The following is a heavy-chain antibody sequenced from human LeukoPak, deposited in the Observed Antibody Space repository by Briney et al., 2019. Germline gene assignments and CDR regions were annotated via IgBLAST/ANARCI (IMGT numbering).Heavy chain of an antibody. CDR2: IGSSSSPI. Sequence: GGSLRLSCAASGFTVITNDMTWVRQAPEKGLEWVSYIGSSSSPIYYADSVKGRFTISRDNAKNSLYLQMDSLRAEDTAVYYCARDQAYSFDYWGQGTLVTVSS. D-gene: IGHD4-11*01. CDR3: ARDQAYSFDY. CDR1: GFTVITND. V-gene: IGHV3-48*01. J-gene: IGHJ4*02.